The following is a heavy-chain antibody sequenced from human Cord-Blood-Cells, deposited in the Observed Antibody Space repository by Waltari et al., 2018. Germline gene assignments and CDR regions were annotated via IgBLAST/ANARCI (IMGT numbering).Heavy chain of an antibody. D-gene: IGHD2-2*01. V-gene: IGHV4-31*03. CDR3: ARGFGYIVVVPAADAFDI. Sequence: QVQLQESGPGLVKPSQTLSLTCPVSGGPTSSGGYYWSWIRKHPGKGLEWIGYIYYSGSTYYNPSLKSRVTISVDTSKNQFSLKLSSVTAADTAVYYCARGFGYIVVVPAADAFDIWGQGTMVTVSS. CDR2: IYYSGST. J-gene: IGHJ3*02. CDR1: GGPTSSGGYY.